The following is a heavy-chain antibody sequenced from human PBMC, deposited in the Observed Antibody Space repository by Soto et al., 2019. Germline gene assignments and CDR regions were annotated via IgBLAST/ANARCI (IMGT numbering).Heavy chain of an antibody. D-gene: IGHD6-19*01. CDR3: ARGGGSYTTGWYNDY. J-gene: IGHJ4*02. Sequence: QVQLQESGPGLVKPSETMSLTCTVSGVSISNSYCSWVRQPPGKKLEWIGHIWNSGTTDYNPSLRGRVTMPVYTSKNQVSRRLSSVTATDTAVYFWARGGGSYTTGWYNDYWGQGTLVTVSS. CDR2: IWNSGTT. CDR1: GVSISNSY. V-gene: IGHV4-4*09.